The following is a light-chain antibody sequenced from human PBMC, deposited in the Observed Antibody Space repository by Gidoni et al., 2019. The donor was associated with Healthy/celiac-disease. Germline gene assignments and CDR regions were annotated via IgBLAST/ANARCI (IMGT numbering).Light chain of an antibody. V-gene: IGKV1-39*01. CDR2: AAS. CDR1: TSISSY. Sequence: DIQMTQSPSSLSASVGDRVTITCRASTSISSYLNWYQQKPGKAPKLLIYAASSLQSGVPSRFSGSVSGTDFTLTISSLQPEYFATYYCQQSYSTQSRTFGQGTKVEIK. CDR3: QQSYSTQSRT. J-gene: IGKJ1*01.